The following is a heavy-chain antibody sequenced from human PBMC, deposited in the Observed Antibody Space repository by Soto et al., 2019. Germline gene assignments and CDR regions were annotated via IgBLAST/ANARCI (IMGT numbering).Heavy chain of an antibody. V-gene: IGHV3-23*01. J-gene: IGHJ5*02. CDR3: AKSGTILTATNWFDP. CDR2: IIGSGGST. D-gene: IGHD3-9*01. CDR1: GFTFSSYA. Sequence: EVQLLESGGGLVQPGGSLRLSCAASGFTFSSYAMSWVRQAPGKGLEWVSAIIGSGGSTYYADSVKGRFTISRDNSKNTLYLQMNSLRAEDTAVYYCAKSGTILTATNWFDPWGQGTLVTVSS.